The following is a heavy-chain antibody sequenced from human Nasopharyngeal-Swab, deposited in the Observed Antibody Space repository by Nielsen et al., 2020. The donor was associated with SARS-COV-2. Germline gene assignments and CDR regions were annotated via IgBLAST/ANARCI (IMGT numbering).Heavy chain of an antibody. Sequence: VKVSCKASGYTFTGYYMHWVRQAPGQGLEWMGRINPNSGGTNYAQKFQGRVTMTRDTSISTAYMELSRLRSDDTAVYYCARGPLYYYDSENHFDYWGQGTLVTVSS. CDR3: ARGPLYYYDSENHFDY. D-gene: IGHD3-22*01. J-gene: IGHJ4*02. CDR2: INPNSGGT. CDR1: GYTFTGYY. V-gene: IGHV1-2*06.